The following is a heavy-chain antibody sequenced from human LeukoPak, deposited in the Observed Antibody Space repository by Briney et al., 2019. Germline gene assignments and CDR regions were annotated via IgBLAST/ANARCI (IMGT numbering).Heavy chain of an antibody. D-gene: IGHD6-19*01. V-gene: IGHV3-9*01. CDR2: ISWNSGSI. CDR1: GFTFDDYA. J-gene: IGHJ4*02. CDR3: AKFSSGWSFG. Sequence: PGRSLRLSCAASGFTFDDYAMHWVRQAPGKGLEWVSGISWNSGSIGYADSVKGRFTISRDNAKNSLYLQMNSLRAEDTAVYYCAKFSSGWSFGWGQGTLVTVSS.